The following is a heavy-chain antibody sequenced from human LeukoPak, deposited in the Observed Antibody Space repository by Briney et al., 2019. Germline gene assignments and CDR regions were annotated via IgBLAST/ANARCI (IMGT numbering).Heavy chain of an antibody. V-gene: IGHV4-30-4*01. CDR3: ARDQPDYGGYSYPDY. CDR2: IYYSGST. CDR1: GGSISSGDYY. Sequence: SETLSLTCTVSGGSISSGDYYWSWIRQPPGKGLEWIGYIYYSGSTYYNPSLKSRVTISVDTSKNQFSLKLSSVTAADTAVYYCARDQPDYGGYSYPDYWGREPWSPSPQ. J-gene: IGHJ4*02. D-gene: IGHD4-23*01.